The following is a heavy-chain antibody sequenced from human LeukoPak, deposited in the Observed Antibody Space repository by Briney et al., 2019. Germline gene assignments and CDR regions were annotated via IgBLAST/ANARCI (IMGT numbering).Heavy chain of an antibody. CDR1: GYTFTSYD. V-gene: IGHV1-8*01. CDR3: ARGFPDFWRGYRYYGMDV. CDR2: MNPNSGNT. Sequence: ASVKVSCKASGYTFTSYDINWVRQATGQGLEWMGWMNPNSGNTGYAQKFQGRVTMTRNTSISTAYMELSSLRSEATAVYYCARGFPDFWRGYRYYGMDVWGQGTTVTVSS. J-gene: IGHJ6*02. D-gene: IGHD3-3*01.